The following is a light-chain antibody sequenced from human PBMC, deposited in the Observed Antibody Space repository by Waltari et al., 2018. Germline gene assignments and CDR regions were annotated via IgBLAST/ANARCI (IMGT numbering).Light chain of an antibody. CDR3: HQYGSSPGT. Sequence: EIVLTQSPGTLSLSPGERGTLSCRASQSVSNKYLAWYQQKPGQAPRRLIYGASHRATGIPDRFSGSGSGTDFTLTISRLEPEDFAVYSCHQYGSSPGTFGQGTKVEIK. CDR2: GAS. V-gene: IGKV3-20*01. J-gene: IGKJ1*01. CDR1: QSVSNKY.